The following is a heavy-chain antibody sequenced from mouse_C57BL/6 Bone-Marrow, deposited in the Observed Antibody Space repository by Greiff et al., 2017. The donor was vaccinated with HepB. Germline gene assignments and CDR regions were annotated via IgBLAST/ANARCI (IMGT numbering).Heavy chain of an antibody. V-gene: IGHV5-4*01. Sequence: VKLVESGGGLVKPGGSLKLSCAASGFTFSSYAMSWVRQTPEKRLEWVATISDGGSYTYYPDNVKGRFTISRDNAKNNLYLQMSHLKSEDTAMYYCARDTTVVDWYFDVWGTGTTVTVSS. D-gene: IGHD1-1*01. CDR2: ISDGGSYT. CDR1: GFTFSSYA. CDR3: ARDTTVVDWYFDV. J-gene: IGHJ1*03.